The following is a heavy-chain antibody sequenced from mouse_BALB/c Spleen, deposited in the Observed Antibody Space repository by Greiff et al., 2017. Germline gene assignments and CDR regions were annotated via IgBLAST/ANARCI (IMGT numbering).Heavy chain of an antibody. Sequence: LKQPGSELVRPGASVKLSCKASGYTFTSYWMHWVKQRPGQGLEWIGNIYPGSGSTNYDEKFKSKATLTVDTSSSTAYMQLSSLTSEDSAVYYCTRSGYYYGSSPYWYFDVWGAGTTVTVSS. CDR3: TRSGYYYGSSPYWYFDV. D-gene: IGHD1-1*01. J-gene: IGHJ1*01. V-gene: IGHV1S22*01. CDR1: GYTFTSYW. CDR2: IYPGSGST.